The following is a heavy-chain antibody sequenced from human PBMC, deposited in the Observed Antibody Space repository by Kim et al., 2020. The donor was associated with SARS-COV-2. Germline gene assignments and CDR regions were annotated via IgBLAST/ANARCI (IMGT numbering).Heavy chain of an antibody. V-gene: IGHV4-39*01. J-gene: IGHJ6*03. Sequence: SETLSLTCTVSGGSISSSSYYWGWIRQPPGKGLEWIGSIYYSGSTYYNPSLKSRVTISVDTSKNQFSLKLSSVTAADTAVYYCARQVVPAAIGGGGHMDVWGKGTTVTVSS. CDR3: ARQVVPAAIGGGGHMDV. CDR2: IYYSGST. D-gene: IGHD2-2*02. CDR1: GGSISSSSYY.